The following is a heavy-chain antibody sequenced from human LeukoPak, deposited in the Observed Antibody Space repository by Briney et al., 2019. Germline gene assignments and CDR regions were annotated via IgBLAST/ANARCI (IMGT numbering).Heavy chain of an antibody. CDR2: ISSSSSYI. Sequence: GGSLRLSCAASGFNFSSYSMNWVRQAPGKGLEWVSSISSSSSYIYYADSVKGRFTISRDSAKNSLYLQMNSLRAEDTAVYYCAKDYYGSGSYYLVYWGQGTLVTVSS. J-gene: IGHJ4*02. V-gene: IGHV3-21*04. D-gene: IGHD3-10*01. CDR1: GFNFSSYS. CDR3: AKDYYGSGSYYLVY.